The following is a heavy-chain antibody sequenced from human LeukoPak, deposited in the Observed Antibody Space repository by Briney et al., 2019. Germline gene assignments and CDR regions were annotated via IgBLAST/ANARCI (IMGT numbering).Heavy chain of an antibody. D-gene: IGHD2-2*02. CDR2: ISYDGSNK. CDR3: AKAPTAILPNWNYCDY. J-gene: IGHJ4*02. Sequence: GGSLRLSCAASGFTVSSNYMSWVRQAPGKGLEWVAVISYDGSNKYYADSVKGRFTISRDNSKNTLYLQMNSLRAEDTAVYYCAKAPTAILPNWNYCDYWGQGTLVTVSS. V-gene: IGHV3-30*18. CDR1: GFTVSSNY.